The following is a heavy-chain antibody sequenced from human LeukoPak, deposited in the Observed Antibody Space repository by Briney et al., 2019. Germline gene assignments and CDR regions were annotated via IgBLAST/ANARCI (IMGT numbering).Heavy chain of an antibody. V-gene: IGHV4-34*01. CDR2: INHSGST. CDR3: ARARYMDV. Sequence: SETLSLTCAVYGGSFSGYYWSWIRQRPGKGLEWIGEINHSGSTNYNPSLKSRVTISVDTSKNQFSLKLSSVTAADTAVYYCARARYMDVWGKGTTVTVSS. J-gene: IGHJ6*03. CDR1: GGSFSGYY.